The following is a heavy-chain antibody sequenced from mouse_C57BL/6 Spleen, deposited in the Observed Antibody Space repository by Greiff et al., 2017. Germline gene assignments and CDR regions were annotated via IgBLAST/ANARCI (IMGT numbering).Heavy chain of an antibody. CDR1: GYSITSGYY. CDR3: ARGGARGYYAMDY. V-gene: IGHV3-6*01. J-gene: IGHJ4*01. CDR2: ISYDGSN. Sequence: EVKLQESGPGLVKPSQSLSLTCSVTGYSITSGYYWNWIRQFPGNKLEWMGYISYDGSNNYNPSLKNRISITRDTSKNQFFLKLNSVTTEDTATYYCARGGARGYYAMDYGGQGTSVTVSS.